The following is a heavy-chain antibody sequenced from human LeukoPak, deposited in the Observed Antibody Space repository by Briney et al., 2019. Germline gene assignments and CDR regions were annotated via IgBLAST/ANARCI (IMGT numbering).Heavy chain of an antibody. Sequence: PSETLSLTCTVSGGSINSYYWNWIRQSPGKGLEWIGYIYYSGRTNYNPSLQSRVTISVDTSKNHFSLKLSSVTAADTAVYFCARHTYYDYGMDVWGQGTTVTVSS. CDR3: ARHTYYDYGMDV. V-gene: IGHV4-59*08. CDR2: IYYSGRT. J-gene: IGHJ6*02. CDR1: GGSINSYY.